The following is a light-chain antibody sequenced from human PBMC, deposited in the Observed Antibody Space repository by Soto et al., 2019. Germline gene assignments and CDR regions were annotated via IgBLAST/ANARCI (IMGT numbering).Light chain of an antibody. CDR3: SSYKRRSSYVL. V-gene: IGLV2-14*01. CDR2: EVT. Sequence: SVLTQPASVSGSPGQSINISCTGSSSDVGGYNYVSWYQHRVGTAPKLIIYEVTNRPSGVSHRFSGSRSGNTATLTISGLQVEDEANYFCSSYKRRSSYVLFGGGTQLTV. CDR1: SSDVGGYNY. J-gene: IGLJ2*01.